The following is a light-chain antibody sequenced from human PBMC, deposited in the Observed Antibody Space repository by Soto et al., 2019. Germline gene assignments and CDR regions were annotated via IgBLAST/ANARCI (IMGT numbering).Light chain of an antibody. CDR3: QKYNLAPWT. J-gene: IGKJ1*01. Sequence: DIQMTQSPSSLSASVGDRVTITCRASQGISSYLAWYQQKPGKVPKLLIYATSTLQSGVPSRFSGSGSGTDFTLTISSLQPEDVATYYCQKYNLAPWTFGQGTKVEIK. CDR2: ATS. V-gene: IGKV1-27*01. CDR1: QGISSY.